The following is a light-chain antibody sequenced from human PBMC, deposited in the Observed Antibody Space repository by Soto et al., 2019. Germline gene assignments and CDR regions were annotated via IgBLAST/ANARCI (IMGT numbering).Light chain of an antibody. V-gene: IGLV2-14*01. CDR2: EVS. J-gene: IGLJ2*01. CDR3: SSYTSSSTLVV. CDR1: SSDVGGYNY. Sequence: QSALTQPASVSGSPGQSITISCTGSSSDVGGYNYVSWYQHHPGKAPKLMISEVSNRPSGVSNRFSGSKSGNTASLTISGLQAEDEADYYCSSYTSSSTLVVFGGGTKLTVL.